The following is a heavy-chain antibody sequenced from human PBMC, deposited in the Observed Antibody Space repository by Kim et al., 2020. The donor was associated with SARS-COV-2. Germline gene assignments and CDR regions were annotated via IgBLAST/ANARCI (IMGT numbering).Heavy chain of an antibody. CDR2: IYYSGSS. V-gene: IGHV4-39*01. CDR3: ARASPHEWYFDL. J-gene: IGHJ2*01. CDR1: GGSISRSSYY. Sequence: SETLSLTCTVSGGSISRSSYYWAWIRQPPGKGLEWIGRIYYSGSSYSNPSLKSRVTLSVDTSKNQFSLNLRSVTAADTAVYYCARASPHEWYFDLWGRGTLVTVSS.